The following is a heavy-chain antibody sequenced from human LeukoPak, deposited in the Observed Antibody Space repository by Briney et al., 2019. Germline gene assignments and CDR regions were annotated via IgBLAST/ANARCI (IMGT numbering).Heavy chain of an antibody. CDR3: ARAPRVPKWGSSSSEPYYYYGMDV. D-gene: IGHD6-6*01. J-gene: IGHJ6*02. Sequence: ASVKVSCKASGYTFTGYYMHWVRQAPGQGLEWMGWINPNSGGTNYAQKFQGRVTMTRDTSISTAYMELSRLRSDDTAAYYCARAPRVPKWGSSSSEPYYYYGMDVWGQGTTVTVSS. CDR2: INPNSGGT. V-gene: IGHV1-2*02. CDR1: GYTFTGYY.